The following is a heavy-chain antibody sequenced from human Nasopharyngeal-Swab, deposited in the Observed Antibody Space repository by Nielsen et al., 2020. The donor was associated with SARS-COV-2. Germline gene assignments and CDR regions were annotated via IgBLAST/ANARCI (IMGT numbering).Heavy chain of an antibody. CDR3: AKDMAAGYFFDF. J-gene: IGHJ4*02. V-gene: IGHV3-23*01. CDR2: ISGSGAST. CDR1: GFTFSSYA. Sequence: GESLKISCEVSGFTFSSYAMNWVRHAPGKGLEWVSAISGSGASTYYADSVKGRFTISRDNSKNTVYLQMDSLRAEDAAIYYCAKDMAAGYFFDFWGQGTLVTVSS. D-gene: IGHD6-13*01.